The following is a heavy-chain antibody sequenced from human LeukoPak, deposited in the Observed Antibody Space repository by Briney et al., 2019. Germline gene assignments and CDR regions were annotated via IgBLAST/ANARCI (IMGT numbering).Heavy chain of an antibody. J-gene: IGHJ4*02. CDR3: AKVPDSIAVAAY. D-gene: IGHD6-19*01. CDR2: IRYDGSNK. V-gene: IGHV3-30*02. Sequence: GGSLRLSCAASGFTFSSYGMHWVRQAPGKGLEWVAFIRYDGSNKYYADSVKGRFTISRDNSKNTLYLQMNSLRAEDTAVYYCAKVPDSIAVAAYWGQGTLVTVSS. CDR1: GFTFSSYG.